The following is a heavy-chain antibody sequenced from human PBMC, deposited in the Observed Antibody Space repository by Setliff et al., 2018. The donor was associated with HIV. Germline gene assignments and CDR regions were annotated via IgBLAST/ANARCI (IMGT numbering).Heavy chain of an antibody. D-gene: IGHD2-21*01. V-gene: IGHV4-61*02. CDR3: TRDLTGFGSIFKY. Sequence: PSETLSLTCTVSGGSISSGDYYWTWIRQPAGKGLQWIGRIHTSGNTNYNPSLKSRVTISVDTSKSQFSLKLSSLTAADTAVYYCTRDLTGFGSIFKYWGQGTLVTVSS. CDR1: GGSISSGDYY. J-gene: IGHJ4*02. CDR2: IHTSGNT.